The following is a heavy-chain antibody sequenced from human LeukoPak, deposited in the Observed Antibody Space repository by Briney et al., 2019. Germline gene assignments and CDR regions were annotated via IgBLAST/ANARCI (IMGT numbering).Heavy chain of an antibody. D-gene: IGHD1-26*01. CDR3: AXXXXXXXXVGATXDXYYYMDV. J-gene: IGHJ6*03. V-gene: IGHV3-30*02. CDR2: IRYDGSNK. CDR1: GFTFSSYG. Sequence: PGGSLRLSCAASGFTFSSYGMHWVRQATGKGLEWVAFIRYDGSNKYYADSVKGRFTISRDNSKNTLYLQMNILRAEDTSVYYXAXXXXXXXXVGATXDXYYYMDVWGXGTAVTVSS.